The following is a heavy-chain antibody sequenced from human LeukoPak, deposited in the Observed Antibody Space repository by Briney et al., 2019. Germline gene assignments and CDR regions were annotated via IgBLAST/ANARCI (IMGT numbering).Heavy chain of an antibody. Sequence: GGSLRLSCAASGFTFSDYYMSWIRQAPGKGLEWVSYISISGSTIYYADSVKGRFTISRDNAKNSLYLQMNSLRAEDTAVYYCARDLKPRIAAPGTMHWYFDLWGRGTLVTVSS. V-gene: IGHV3-11*01. J-gene: IGHJ2*01. CDR2: ISISGSTI. D-gene: IGHD6-13*01. CDR1: GFTFSDYY. CDR3: ARDLKPRIAAPGTMHWYFDL.